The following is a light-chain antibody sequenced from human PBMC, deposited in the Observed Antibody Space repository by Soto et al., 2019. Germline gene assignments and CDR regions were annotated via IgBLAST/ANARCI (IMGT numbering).Light chain of an antibody. CDR3: QQYNSYLWT. Sequence: DILMTQSPSTLSASVGDRVTITCRASQSISSWLAWYQQKPGKAPKLLIYDASSLESGVPSRFSGSGSGTEFTLTISSLQPDDFATYYCQQYNSYLWTFGQGSKVDIK. V-gene: IGKV1-5*01. J-gene: IGKJ1*01. CDR2: DAS. CDR1: QSISSW.